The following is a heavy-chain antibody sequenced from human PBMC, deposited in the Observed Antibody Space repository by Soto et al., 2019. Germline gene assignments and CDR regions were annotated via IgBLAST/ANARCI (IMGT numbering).Heavy chain of an antibody. CDR3: ARAPYSSSSFRFDF. Sequence: ASAKACSKDPRGTLSCYALSSLCQAPGHGLEWMGIISLSGGMTNYAKKVQGRVAVTRDTSTSTVYMELNPLRSDDTAVYFCARAPYSSSSFRFDFWGQGTQVTVSS. CDR1: RGTLSCYA. D-gene: IGHD6-6*01. CDR2: ISLSGGMT. V-gene: IGHV1-46*01. J-gene: IGHJ4*02.